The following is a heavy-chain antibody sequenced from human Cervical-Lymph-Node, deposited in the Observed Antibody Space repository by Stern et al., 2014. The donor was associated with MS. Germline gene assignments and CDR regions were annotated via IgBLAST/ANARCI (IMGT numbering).Heavy chain of an antibody. Sequence: HVQLVESGGGVVQPGGSLRLACAGSGYTFSTSGMHWVRQSPGKGLEWLAMISYDGSKKEYIDSVKGRFTVSRDNSKSTLYLHMDKLRPDDTGLYFCAKAPIALAGSYFDPWGQGSLVTVSS. CDR1: GYTFSTSG. D-gene: IGHD6-19*01. CDR3: AKAPIALAGSYFDP. J-gene: IGHJ5*02. V-gene: IGHV3-30*18. CDR2: ISYDGSKK.